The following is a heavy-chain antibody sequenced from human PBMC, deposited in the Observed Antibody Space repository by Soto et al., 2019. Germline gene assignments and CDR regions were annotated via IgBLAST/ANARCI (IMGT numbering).Heavy chain of an antibody. J-gene: IGHJ4*02. CDR2: INPNSGGT. CDR3: ATDSTVLRFLEWLSPGFDY. Sequence: ASVKVSCKASGYTFTGYYMHWVRQAPGQGLEWMGWINPNSGGTNYAQKFQGWVTMTRDTSISTAYMELSRLRSDDTAVYYCATDSTVLRFLEWLSPGFDYWGQGTLVTVSS. CDR1: GYTFTGYY. V-gene: IGHV1-2*04. D-gene: IGHD3-3*01.